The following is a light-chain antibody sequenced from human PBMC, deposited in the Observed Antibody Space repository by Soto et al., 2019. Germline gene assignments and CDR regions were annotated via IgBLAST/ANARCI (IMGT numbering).Light chain of an antibody. J-gene: IGKJ1*01. CDR1: QSLLYSSNSKNY. V-gene: IGKV4-1*01. CDR3: HQYLSTPRT. Sequence: DIVMTQSPDSLAVSLGERATINCKSSQSLLYSSNSKNYLAWYQRKSGQPPKLLIYWASTRESGVPDRFSGSGFGTDFTLTFSSLQADDVEVYYCHQYLSTPRTFGQGTKVEIK. CDR2: WAS.